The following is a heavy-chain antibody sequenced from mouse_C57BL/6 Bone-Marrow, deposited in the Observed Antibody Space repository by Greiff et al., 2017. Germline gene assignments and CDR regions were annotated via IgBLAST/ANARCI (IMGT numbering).Heavy chain of an antibody. V-gene: IGHV1-22*01. D-gene: IGHD2-4*01. CDR3: ARWGLRREY. CDR2: INPNNGGT. CDR1: GYTFTDYN. Sequence: EVKLLESGPELVKPGASVKMSCKASGYTFTDYNMHWVKQSHGKSLEWIGYINPNNGGTSYNQKFNGKATLTVNKSSSTAYMELRSLTSEDSAVYYCARWGLRREYWGQGTTLTVSS. J-gene: IGHJ2*01.